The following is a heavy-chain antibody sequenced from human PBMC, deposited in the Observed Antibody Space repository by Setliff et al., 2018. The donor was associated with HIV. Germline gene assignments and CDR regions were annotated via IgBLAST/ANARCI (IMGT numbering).Heavy chain of an antibody. J-gene: IGHJ4*01. Sequence: GASVKVSCKASGGTFSSYAISWVRQAPGQGLEWMGGIIPIFGTANYAQKFQGRVTITTDESTNTAYMELISLTSEDTAVYYCASGFDSSGLSYFNYWGQGTLVTVSS. D-gene: IGHD3-22*01. CDR3: ASGFDSSGLSYFNY. V-gene: IGHV1-69*05. CDR2: IIPIFGTA. CDR1: GGTFSSYA.